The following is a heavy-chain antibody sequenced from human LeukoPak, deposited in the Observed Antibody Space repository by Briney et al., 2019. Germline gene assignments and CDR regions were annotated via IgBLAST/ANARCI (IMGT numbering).Heavy chain of an antibody. D-gene: IGHD3-22*01. CDR1: GGSISSGGYY. CDR3: ARAGYDSSGYYHLAYFDY. Sequence: SQTLSLTCTVSGGSISSGGYYWSWIRQHPGKGLEWIGYIYYSGSTYYNPSLKSRVTISVDTSKNQFSLKLSSVTAADTAVYYCARAGYDSSGYYHLAYFDYWGQGTLVTVSS. V-gene: IGHV4-31*03. J-gene: IGHJ4*02. CDR2: IYYSGST.